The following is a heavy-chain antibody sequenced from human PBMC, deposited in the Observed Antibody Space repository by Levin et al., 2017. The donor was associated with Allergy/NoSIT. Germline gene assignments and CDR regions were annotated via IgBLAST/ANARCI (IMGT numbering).Heavy chain of an antibody. CDR3: ARVRVITIFGVVIANWFDP. V-gene: IGHV4-39*01. Sequence: SETLSLTCTVSGGSISSSSYYWGWIRQPPGKGLEWIGSIYYSGSTYYNPSLKSRVTISVDTSKNQFSLKLSSVTAADTAVYYCARVRVITIFGVVIANWFDPWGQGTLVTVSS. D-gene: IGHD3-3*01. CDR1: GGSISSSSYY. J-gene: IGHJ5*02. CDR2: IYYSGST.